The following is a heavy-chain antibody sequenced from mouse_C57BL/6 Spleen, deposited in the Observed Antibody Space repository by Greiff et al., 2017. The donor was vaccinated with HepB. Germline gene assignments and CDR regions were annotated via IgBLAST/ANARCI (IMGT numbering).Heavy chain of an antibody. CDR2: IWSGGST. J-gene: IGHJ4*01. V-gene: IGHV2-2*01. D-gene: IGHD1-1*01. CDR1: GFSLTSYG. Sequence: VKLMESGPGLVQPSQSLSITCTVSGFSLTSYGVHWVRQSPGKGLEWLGVIWSGGSTDYNAAFISRLSISKDNSKSQVFFKMNSLQADDTAIYYCARKRVITTNYAMDYWGQGTSVTVSS. CDR3: ARKRVITTNYAMDY.